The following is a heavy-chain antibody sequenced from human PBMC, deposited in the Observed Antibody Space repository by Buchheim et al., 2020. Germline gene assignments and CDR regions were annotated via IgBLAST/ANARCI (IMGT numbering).Heavy chain of an antibody. D-gene: IGHD3-22*01. CDR3: ARVQYDSSGYYPDY. J-gene: IGHJ4*02. CDR1: GGFISSGDCY. V-gene: IGHV4-30-4*01. CDR2: IHYSGNT. Sequence: QVQLQESGPGLVKPSQTLSLTCTVSGGFISSGDCYWSWIRQPPGRGLEWIGYIHYSGNTFYNPSLKSRTPISTDTSQNQFSLKLSFVTAADTAVYYCARVQYDSSGYYPDYWGQGTL.